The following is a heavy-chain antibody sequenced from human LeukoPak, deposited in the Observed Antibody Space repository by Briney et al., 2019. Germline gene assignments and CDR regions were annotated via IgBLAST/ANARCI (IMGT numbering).Heavy chain of an antibody. CDR2: IYYSGST. Sequence: SETLSLTCAVYGGSFSSYYWSWIRQPPGKGLEWIGYIYYSGSTNYNPSLKSRVTISVDTSKNQFSLKLSSVTAADTAVYYCARDQSGSPEGFDIWGQGTMVTVSS. D-gene: IGHD1-26*01. V-gene: IGHV4-59*01. J-gene: IGHJ3*02. CDR1: GGSFSSYY. CDR3: ARDQSGSPEGFDI.